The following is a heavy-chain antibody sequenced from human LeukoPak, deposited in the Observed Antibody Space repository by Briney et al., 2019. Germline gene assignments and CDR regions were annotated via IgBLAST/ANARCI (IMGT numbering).Heavy chain of an antibody. Sequence: SSETLSLTCAVYGGSFSGYYWSWIRQPPGKGLEWIGEINHSGSTNYNPSLKSRVTISVDTSKNQFSLKLSSATAADTAVYYCALGGSTVTTNYFDYWGQGTLVTVSS. V-gene: IGHV4-34*01. J-gene: IGHJ4*02. CDR2: INHSGST. D-gene: IGHD4-11*01. CDR1: GGSFSGYY. CDR3: ALGGSTVTTNYFDY.